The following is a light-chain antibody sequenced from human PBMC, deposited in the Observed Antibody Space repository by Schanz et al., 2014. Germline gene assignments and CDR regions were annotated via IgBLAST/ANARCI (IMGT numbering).Light chain of an antibody. CDR3: QQYGNSVRT. CDR2: GAS. V-gene: IGKV3-20*01. CDR1: QSVSSSY. J-gene: IGKJ2*01. Sequence: EIVLTQSPGTLSLSPGERATLSCRASQSVSSSYLAWYQQKPGQAPRLLIYGASSRATGIPDRFSGSGSGTDFTLTISRLEPEDFAVYYCQQYGNSVRTFGQGTKLEIK.